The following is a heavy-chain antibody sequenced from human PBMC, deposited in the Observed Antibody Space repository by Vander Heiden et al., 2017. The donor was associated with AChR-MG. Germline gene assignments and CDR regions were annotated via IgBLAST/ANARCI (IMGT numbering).Heavy chain of an antibody. J-gene: IGHJ3*02. CDR2: FIPNVGKA. CDR1: GCTFTDYA. CDR3: ARVWESIADRPRAVDI. D-gene: IGHD6-6*01. Sequence: QVQLVQSGAEVKKPGSSVKVSCKASGCTFTDYAMRWVRQAPGQGLEWMGGFIPNVGKAIYAQKFQGRVTITADKSTSTAYMELSSLRSEDTAVYYCARVWESIADRPRAVDIWGQGTMVTVSS. V-gene: IGHV1-69*06.